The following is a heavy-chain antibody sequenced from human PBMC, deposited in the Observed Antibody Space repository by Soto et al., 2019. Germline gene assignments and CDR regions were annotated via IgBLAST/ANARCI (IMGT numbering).Heavy chain of an antibody. CDR1: GFTFSTYS. J-gene: IGHJ6*02. CDR2: MSSRSLTI. Sequence: EVQLVESGGGLVQPGGSLRVSCAASGFTFSTYSMNWVRQAPGKGLEWVSYMSSRSLTIYYTDSVKGRFTISRDNAQNSLYLQMNRLRDEDTAVYYCARGGSSSDNGMDVWGQGTTVTVSS. D-gene: IGHD6-6*01. V-gene: IGHV3-48*02. CDR3: ARGGSSSDNGMDV.